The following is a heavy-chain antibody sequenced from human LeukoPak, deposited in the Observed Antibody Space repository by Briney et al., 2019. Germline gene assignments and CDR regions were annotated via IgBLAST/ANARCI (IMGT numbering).Heavy chain of an antibody. J-gene: IGHJ4*01. Sequence: GGSLRLSCAASGFTFSSYGMHWVRQAPGKGLEWVAVIWYDGSNKYYAGSVRGRFTISRDNSKNTLYLQMNSLRAEDTAVYYCAKDGGITGTPFDYWGQGTLVTVSS. CDR2: IWYDGSNK. CDR1: GFTFSSYG. V-gene: IGHV3-33*06. D-gene: IGHD1-7*01. CDR3: AKDGGITGTPFDY.